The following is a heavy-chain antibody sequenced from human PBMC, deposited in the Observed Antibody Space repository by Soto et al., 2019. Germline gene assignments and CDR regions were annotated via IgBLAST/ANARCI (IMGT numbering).Heavy chain of an antibody. Sequence: WGSLRLSCAASGFTFSSYAMSWVRQAPGKGLEWVSAISGSGGSTYYADSVKGRFTISRDNSKNTLYLQMNSLRAEDTAVYYCAKAPSSYCSGGSCYVDYWGQGTLVSVSS. CDR2: ISGSGGST. CDR3: AKAPSSYCSGGSCYVDY. V-gene: IGHV3-23*01. J-gene: IGHJ4*02. CDR1: GFTFSSYA. D-gene: IGHD2-15*01.